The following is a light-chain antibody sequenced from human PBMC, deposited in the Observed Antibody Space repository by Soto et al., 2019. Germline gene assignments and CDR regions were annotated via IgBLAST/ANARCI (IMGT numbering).Light chain of an antibody. V-gene: IGKV1-8*01. CDR3: QQYYSYPRT. CDR2: AAS. Sequence: AIRMTQSPSSLSASTGDRVTITCRASQGISSYLAWYQQKPGKAPKLLIYAASTLQSGVPSRFSGSGSGTDFTLTISCLQSEAFATYYCQQYYSYPRTFGHGTKVEIK. CDR1: QGISSY. J-gene: IGKJ1*01.